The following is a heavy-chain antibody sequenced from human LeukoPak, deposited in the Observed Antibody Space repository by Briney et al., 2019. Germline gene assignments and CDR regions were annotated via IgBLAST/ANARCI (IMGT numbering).Heavy chain of an antibody. Sequence: PGGSLRLSCAASGFTFSSYAMSWVRQAPGKGLDWVSAISGSGGSTYYADSVKGRFTISRDNSKNTLYLQMNSLRAEGTAVYYCAKRGSSTSRLNWFDPWGQGTLVTVSS. CDR3: AKRGSSTSRLNWFDP. D-gene: IGHD2-2*01. V-gene: IGHV3-23*01. CDR2: ISGSGGST. J-gene: IGHJ5*02. CDR1: GFTFSSYA.